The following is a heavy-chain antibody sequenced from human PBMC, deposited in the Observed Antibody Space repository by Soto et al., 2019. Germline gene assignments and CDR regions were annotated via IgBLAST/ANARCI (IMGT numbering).Heavy chain of an antibody. CDR3: ARVVRITIFGVVPPPRTFDP. CDR1: GGSISSSSYY. CDR2: IYYSGST. V-gene: IGHV4-39*01. Sequence: SETLSLTCTVSGGSISSSSYYWSWIRQPPGRGLEWIGSIYYSGSTYYNPSLKSRVTISVDTSKNQFSLKLSSVTAADTAVYYCARVVRITIFGVVPPPRTFDPWGQGTLVTVSS. D-gene: IGHD3-3*01. J-gene: IGHJ5*02.